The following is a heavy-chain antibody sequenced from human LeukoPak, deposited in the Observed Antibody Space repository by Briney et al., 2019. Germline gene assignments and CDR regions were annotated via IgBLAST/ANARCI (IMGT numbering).Heavy chain of an antibody. CDR1: GGTFSSYA. CDR3: ARPTDYGGNSVNWFDP. D-gene: IGHD4-23*01. CDR2: IIPILGIA. J-gene: IGHJ5*02. V-gene: IGHV1-69*04. Sequence: ASVKVSCKASGGTFSSYAISWVRQAPGQGLEWMGRIIPILGIANYAQKFQGRVTITADKSTSTAYMELSSLRSEDTAVYYCARPTDYGGNSVNWFDPWGQGTLVTVSS.